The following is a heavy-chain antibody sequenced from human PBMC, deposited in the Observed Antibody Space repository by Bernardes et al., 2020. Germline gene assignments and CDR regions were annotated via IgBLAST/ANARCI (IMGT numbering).Heavy chain of an antibody. Sequence: ASVKVSCMASGYTFTSYAMHWVRQAPGQRLEWMGWINAGNGNTKYSQKFQGRVTITRDTSASTAYMELSSLRSEDTAVYYCARDLYGIAARTFDYWGQGTLVTVSS. V-gene: IGHV1-3*01. CDR3: ARDLYGIAARTFDY. CDR1: GYTFTSYA. J-gene: IGHJ4*02. CDR2: INAGNGNT. D-gene: IGHD6-6*01.